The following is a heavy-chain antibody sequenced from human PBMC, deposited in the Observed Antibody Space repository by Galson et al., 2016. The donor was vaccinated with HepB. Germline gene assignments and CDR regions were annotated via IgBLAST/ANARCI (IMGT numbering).Heavy chain of an antibody. CDR1: GFTFSTYG. D-gene: IGHD6-19*01. CDR3: VSAYTSAL. Sequence: SLRLSCAASGFTFSTYGMHWVRQAPGKGLEWVAIISYDGSNKYYADSVKGRFTISRDNSKNTMYLQMNSLRAEDTAVYYCVSAYTSALWGQGTLFTVSS. J-gene: IGHJ4*02. V-gene: IGHV3-30*03. CDR2: ISYDGSNK.